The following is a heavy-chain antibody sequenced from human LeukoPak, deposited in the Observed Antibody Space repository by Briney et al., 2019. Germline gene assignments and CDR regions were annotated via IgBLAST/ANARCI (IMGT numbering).Heavy chain of an antibody. V-gene: IGHV1-69*13. Sequence: ASVKVSCKASGGTFTSYAISWVRQAPGQGLEWMGGIIPIFGTANYAQKFQGRVTITADESTSTAYMELSRLRSEDTAVYYCARARGAGVRGVPLFDYWGQGTLVTVSS. CDR1: GGTFTSYA. D-gene: IGHD3-10*01. CDR3: ARARGAGVRGVPLFDY. CDR2: IIPIFGTA. J-gene: IGHJ4*02.